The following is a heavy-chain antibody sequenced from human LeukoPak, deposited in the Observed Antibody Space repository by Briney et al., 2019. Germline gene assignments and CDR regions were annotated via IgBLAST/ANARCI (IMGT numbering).Heavy chain of an antibody. Sequence: GGSLRLSCAASGFTFSSYAMHWVRQAPGKGLEWVAIISYGGSNKYYADSVKGRFTISRDNSKNTLYLQMNSLRAGDTAVYYCARGPRDIVVVDAHYFDYWGQGTLVTVSS. V-gene: IGHV3-30-3*01. J-gene: IGHJ4*02. D-gene: IGHD2-15*01. CDR1: GFTFSSYA. CDR2: ISYGGSNK. CDR3: ARGPRDIVVVDAHYFDY.